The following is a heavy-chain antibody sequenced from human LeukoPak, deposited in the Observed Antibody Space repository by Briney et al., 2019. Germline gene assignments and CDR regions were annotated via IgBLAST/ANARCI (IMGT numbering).Heavy chain of an antibody. CDR3: ARRAARSSSFDY. V-gene: IGHV5-51*01. CDR1: GSIFTSYW. D-gene: IGHD6-13*01. Sequence: GASLQISCEGSGSIFTSYWIGWGRQLPGKGLEWMGIIYPGDSDTRYSPSFQGQVTISAAKSISTASLQWSSLKASDTAMYYCARRAARSSSFDYWGQGTLVTVSS. CDR2: IYPGDSDT. J-gene: IGHJ4*02.